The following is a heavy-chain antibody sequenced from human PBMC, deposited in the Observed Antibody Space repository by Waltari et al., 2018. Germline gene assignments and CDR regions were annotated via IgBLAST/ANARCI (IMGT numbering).Heavy chain of an antibody. J-gene: IGHJ4*02. CDR1: GYDFGDYW. Sequence: EVLLGQSGAEVRKPGDSLKISCKGSGYDFGDYWIGWVRQMPGKGLEWMGNIFPGYSDTRYSPSFEGQVTISVDKSISTAYLQWKSLKSSDTAMYFCVRVPTGGGWFVYWGQGTLVTVSS. CDR2: IFPGYSDT. V-gene: IGHV5-51*01. D-gene: IGHD2-15*01. CDR3: VRVPTGGGWFVY.